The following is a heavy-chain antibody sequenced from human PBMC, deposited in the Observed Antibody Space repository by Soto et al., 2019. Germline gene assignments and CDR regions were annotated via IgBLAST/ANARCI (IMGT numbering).Heavy chain of an antibody. V-gene: IGHV4-38-2*01. Sequence: SETLSLPCAGSCYSISSGYYWGYIRQPPGNGLEWIGNIFHTAPTCYNPSVDSRVIILVDTSKNQFSLNLNSVTAADTAVYYCARFRGYCNGGNCAIDYWGQGIMVTVSS. CDR1: CYSISSGYY. CDR2: IFHTAPT. D-gene: IGHD2-15*01. CDR3: ARFRGYCNGGNCAIDY. J-gene: IGHJ4*02.